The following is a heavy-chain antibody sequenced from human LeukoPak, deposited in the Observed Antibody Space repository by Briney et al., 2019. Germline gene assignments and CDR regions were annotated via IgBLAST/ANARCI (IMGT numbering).Heavy chain of an antibody. D-gene: IGHD1-26*01. J-gene: IGHJ4*02. V-gene: IGHV4-38-2*01. CDR2: IYHSGST. CDR1: GYSISSGYY. Sequence: SETLSLTCVVSGYSISSGYYWGWIRPPPGKGLEWIGGIYHSGSTYYNPSLKSRVTISVDTSKNQFSLKVSSVTAADTAVYYCARHWRASTWFDYWGQGTLVTVSS. CDR3: ARHWRASTWFDY.